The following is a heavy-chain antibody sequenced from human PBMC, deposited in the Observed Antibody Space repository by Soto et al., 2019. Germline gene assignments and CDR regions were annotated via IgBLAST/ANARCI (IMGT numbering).Heavy chain of an antibody. V-gene: IGHV4-61*01. CDR1: GDSVSSGFYY. CDR3: ARPHGHTSGVFES. Sequence: SETLSLTCSVSGDSVSSGFYYWTWIRQSPVKGLEWIGNIYYSGSTEYNPSLTSRVTISFDMSKNQLSLTLTSVTAADSAVYFCARPHGHTSGVFESWGQGTTVTVSS. D-gene: IGHD3-10*01. J-gene: IGHJ3*02. CDR2: IYYSGST.